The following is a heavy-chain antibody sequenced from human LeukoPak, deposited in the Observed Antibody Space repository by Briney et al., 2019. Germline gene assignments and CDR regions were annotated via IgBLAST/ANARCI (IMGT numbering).Heavy chain of an antibody. J-gene: IGHJ4*02. CDR3: ARGYSYGASGFDY. CDR2: ISSGSTYI. Sequence: GGSLRLSCAASEFTFSSYFMNWVRQAPGKGLEWVSSISSGSTYIYYADSVKGRFTISRDNAKNSLYLQMNSLRAEDTAVYYCARGYSYGASGFDYWGQGTLVTVSS. CDR1: EFTFSSYF. V-gene: IGHV3-21*01. D-gene: IGHD5-18*01.